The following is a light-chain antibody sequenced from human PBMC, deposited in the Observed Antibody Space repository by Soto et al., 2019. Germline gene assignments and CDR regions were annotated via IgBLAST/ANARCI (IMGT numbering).Light chain of an antibody. CDR2: GAS. J-gene: IGKJ4*01. CDR3: QQYNKWPLS. Sequence: EIVMTQSPVTLSVSPGERATLSCWASQSVSSSLAWYQQKPGQAPRLLIYGASTRATGIPARFSGSGSGTVFTFNISSLQSEDLAVYFCQQYNKWPLSFGGGTKVEI. CDR1: QSVSSS. V-gene: IGKV3-15*01.